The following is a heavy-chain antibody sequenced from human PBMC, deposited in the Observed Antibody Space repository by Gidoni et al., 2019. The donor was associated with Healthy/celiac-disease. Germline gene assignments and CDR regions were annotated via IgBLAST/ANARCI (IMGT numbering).Heavy chain of an antibody. D-gene: IGHD2-21*02. CDR1: GFPFSSYG. Sequence: QVQLVESGGGVVQPGRSLRLSCAASGFPFSSYGMHWVRQAPGKGLEWVAFIWYDGSNKYYADSVKGRFTISRDNSKNTLYLQMNSLRAEDTAVYYCARDGNAYCGGDCPTYYFDYWGQGTLVTVSS. CDR2: IWYDGSNK. CDR3: ARDGNAYCGGDCPTYYFDY. J-gene: IGHJ4*02. V-gene: IGHV3-33*01.